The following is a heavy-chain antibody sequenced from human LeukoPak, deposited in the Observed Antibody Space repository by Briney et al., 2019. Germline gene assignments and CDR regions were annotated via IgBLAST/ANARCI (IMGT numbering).Heavy chain of an antibody. Sequence: GGSLRLSCAASEFTFSSYWMHWVRHAPGKGLVWVSRINSDGSSTNYADSVKGRFTISRDNAKNTLYLQMNSLRAEDTAVYYCARGRIQLNLDYWGQGTLVTVSS. CDR3: ARGRIQLNLDY. J-gene: IGHJ4*02. CDR1: EFTFSSYW. CDR2: INSDGSST. V-gene: IGHV3-74*01. D-gene: IGHD5-18*01.